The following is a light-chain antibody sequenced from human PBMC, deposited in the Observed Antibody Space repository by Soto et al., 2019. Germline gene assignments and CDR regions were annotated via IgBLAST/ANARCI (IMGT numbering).Light chain of an antibody. CDR3: QQYNSYSRT. Sequence: DIQMTQSPSTLSASVGDRVTITCRASQSISSWLAWYQQKLGKAPKLQIYKASSLESGVPSRFSGSGSGTEFTLTISSLQPDDFATYYCQQYNSYSRTFGQGTKVDSK. V-gene: IGKV1-5*03. J-gene: IGKJ1*01. CDR1: QSISSW. CDR2: KAS.